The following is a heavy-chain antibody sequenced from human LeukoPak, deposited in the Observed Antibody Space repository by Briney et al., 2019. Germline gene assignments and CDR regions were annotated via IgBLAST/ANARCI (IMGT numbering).Heavy chain of an antibody. CDR2: MNPNSGNT. V-gene: IGHV1-8*01. Sequence: GASVKVSCKASGYTFTSYDINWVRQASGQGLEWMGWMNPNSGNTGYAQKFQGRVTMTRNTSISTAYMELSSLRSEDTAVYYCASGGYSYGEYDYWGQGTLVTVSS. CDR1: GYTFTSYD. J-gene: IGHJ4*02. D-gene: IGHD5-18*01. CDR3: ASGGYSYGEYDY.